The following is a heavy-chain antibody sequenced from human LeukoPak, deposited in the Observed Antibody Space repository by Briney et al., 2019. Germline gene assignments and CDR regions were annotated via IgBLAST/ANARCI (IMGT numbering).Heavy chain of an antibody. V-gene: IGHV4-39*07. CDR3: ARDNDGDYFDY. D-gene: IGHD4-17*01. Sequence: PSETLSLTCTVSGGSISSSCYYWGWIRQPPGKGLEWIGSIYYSGSTYYNPSLKSPVTISVDTSKNQFSLKLSSVTAADTAVYYCARDNDGDYFDYWGQGTLVTVSS. CDR2: IYYSGST. CDR1: GGSISSSCYY. J-gene: IGHJ4*02.